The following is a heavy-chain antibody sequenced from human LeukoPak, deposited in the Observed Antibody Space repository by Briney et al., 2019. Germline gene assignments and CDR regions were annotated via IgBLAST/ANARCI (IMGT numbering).Heavy chain of an antibody. V-gene: IGHV4-59*03. CDR2: MSYTTGT. CDR3: ARGLSDTSGYYYGGRFDP. D-gene: IGHD3-22*01. CDR1: GGSISSYY. Sequence: PSATLFLTCTVSGGSISSYYWSWIRQPPGKGLEWIAYMSYTTGTSYNPSLKSRVTVSVDTSKNRCSLSLSSVTAADTAVYYCARGLSDTSGYYYGGRFDPWGQGTLVTVSS. J-gene: IGHJ5*02.